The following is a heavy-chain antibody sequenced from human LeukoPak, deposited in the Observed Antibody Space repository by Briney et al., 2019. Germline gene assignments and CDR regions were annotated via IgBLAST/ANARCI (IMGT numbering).Heavy chain of an antibody. CDR2: IWYDGSNK. CDR1: GFTFSSYW. V-gene: IGHV3-33*06. D-gene: IGHD6-13*01. J-gene: IGHJ4*02. CDR3: AKGGISSSWF. Sequence: GGSLRLSCAASGFTFSSYWMSWVRQAPGKGLEWVAVIWYDGSNKYYADSVKGRFTISRDNSKNTLYLQMNSLRAEDTAVYYCAKGGISSSWFWGQGTLVTVSS.